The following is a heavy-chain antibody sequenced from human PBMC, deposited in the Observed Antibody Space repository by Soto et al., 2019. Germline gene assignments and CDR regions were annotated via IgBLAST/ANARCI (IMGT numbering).Heavy chain of an antibody. V-gene: IGHV4-39*07. D-gene: IGHD2-21*02. CDR2: IHHSGST. Sequence: SETLSLTCTVSGGSISSSSYYWGWIRQPPGKGQEWIGEIHHSGSTNYNPSLKSRVTILVEKSKNQFSLELSSMTAADTAVYYCARGGDWQFDYWGQGTLVTVSS. CDR1: GGSISSSSYY. CDR3: ARGGDWQFDY. J-gene: IGHJ4*02.